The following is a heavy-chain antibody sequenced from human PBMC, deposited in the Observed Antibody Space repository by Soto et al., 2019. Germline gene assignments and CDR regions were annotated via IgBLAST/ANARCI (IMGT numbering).Heavy chain of an antibody. Sequence: QVQLVESGGGVVQPGRSLRLSCAASGFTFSSYAMHWVRQAPGKGLEWVAVISYDGSNKYYADSVKGRFTISRDNSKNTLYLQMNSLRAENTAVYYCAREGYRSSRDHWVHYYHGMDVW. D-gene: IGHD6-6*01. V-gene: IGHV3-30-3*01. J-gene: IGHJ6*01. CDR2: ISYDGSNK. CDR3: AREGYRSSRDHWVHYYHGMDV. CDR1: GFTFSSYA.